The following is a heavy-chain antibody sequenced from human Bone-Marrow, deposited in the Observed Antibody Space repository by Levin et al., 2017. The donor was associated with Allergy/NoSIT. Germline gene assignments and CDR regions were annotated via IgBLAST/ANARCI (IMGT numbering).Heavy chain of an antibody. CDR1: GASISSGAYY. Sequence: PSETLSLTCTVSGASISSGAYYWSWIRQHPGKGLEWIGHVYFTGGTDYNPSLKSRVTISKDTPNNQFSLKLNSVTAADTAVYYCARDRGRLGYFDHWGQGTLVTVSS. CDR2: VYFTGGT. J-gene: IGHJ4*02. V-gene: IGHV4-31*03. D-gene: IGHD3-10*01. CDR3: ARDRGRLGYFDH.